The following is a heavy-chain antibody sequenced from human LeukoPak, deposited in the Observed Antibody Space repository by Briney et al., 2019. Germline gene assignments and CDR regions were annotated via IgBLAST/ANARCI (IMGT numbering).Heavy chain of an antibody. Sequence: SETLSLTCTVSGGSISSGSYYWSWIRQPAGKGLEWIGRIYTSGSTNYNPSLKSRVTISVDTSKNQFSLKLSSVTAADTAVYYCASVGATTDDAFYIWGQGTMVTVSS. CDR2: IYTSGST. V-gene: IGHV4-61*02. CDR3: ASVGATTDDAFYI. J-gene: IGHJ3*02. D-gene: IGHD1-26*01. CDR1: GGSISSGSYY.